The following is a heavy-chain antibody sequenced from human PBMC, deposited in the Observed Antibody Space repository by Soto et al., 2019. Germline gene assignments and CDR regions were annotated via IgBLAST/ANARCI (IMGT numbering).Heavy chain of an antibody. CDR2: ISGSGGST. J-gene: IGHJ6*03. Sequence: EVQLLESGGSLVQPGGSLRLSCAASGLTFSNYAMSWVRQAPGKGLEWFSSISGSGGSTYYADPVKGRLTISRDNSMNTLYLQMNSLSAEDTALYYCARGTSGWGTYFYYYMDVWGKGTTVTVSS. V-gene: IGHV3-23*01. D-gene: IGHD2-8*02. CDR1: GLTFSNYA. CDR3: ARGTSGWGTYFYYYMDV.